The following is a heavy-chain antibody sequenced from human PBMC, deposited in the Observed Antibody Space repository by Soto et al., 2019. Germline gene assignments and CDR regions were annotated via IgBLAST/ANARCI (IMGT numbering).Heavy chain of an antibody. J-gene: IGHJ6*02. CDR2: ISYDGSNK. CDR3: AKASPIAAAGTDLNYYYYYGMDV. V-gene: IGHV3-30*18. Sequence: PGGSLRLSCAASGFTFSSYGMHWVRQAPGKGLEWVAVISYDGSNKYYADSVKGRFTISRDNSKNTLYLQMNSLRAEDTAVYYCAKASPIAAAGTDLNYYYYYGMDVWGQGTTVTVSS. D-gene: IGHD6-13*01. CDR1: GFTFSSYG.